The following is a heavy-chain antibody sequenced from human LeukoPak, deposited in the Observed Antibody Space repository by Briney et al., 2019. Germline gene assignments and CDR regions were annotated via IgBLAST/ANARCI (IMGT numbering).Heavy chain of an antibody. D-gene: IGHD5-18*01. V-gene: IGHV3-7*01. CDR1: GFTFSRYW. CDR2: IKQDGSEK. CDR3: ATDVDIAIDVY. J-gene: IGHJ4*02. Sequence: GGSLRLSCVASGFTFSRYWMSWVRQAPGKGLEWVANIKQDGSEKYYVDSVKGRFTISRDNAKNSLYLQMNSLRAEDAAVYYCATDVDIAIDVYWGQGTLVTVSS.